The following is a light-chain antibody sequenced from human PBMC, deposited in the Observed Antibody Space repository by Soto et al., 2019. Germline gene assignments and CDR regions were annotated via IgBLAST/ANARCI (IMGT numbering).Light chain of an antibody. V-gene: IGLV2-14*03. J-gene: IGLJ1*01. CDR3: SSYTSSATRV. CDR2: DVS. CDR1: GSDVGAYKY. Sequence: QSALTQPASVSGSPGQSLTISCTGTGSDVGAYKYVSWYQHVPGRAPKLLIYDVSDRPSGVSNRFSGSKSGNTASLTISGLQAEDEANYYCSSYTSSATRVFGTGTKLTVL.